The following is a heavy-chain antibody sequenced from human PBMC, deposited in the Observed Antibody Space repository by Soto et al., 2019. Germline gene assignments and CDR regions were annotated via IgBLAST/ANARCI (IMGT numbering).Heavy chain of an antibody. J-gene: IGHJ2*01. D-gene: IGHD1-1*01. Sequence: ASVKVSCKASGYTFTSYGISWVRQAPGQGLEWMGWISAYNGNTNYAQKLQGRVTMTTDTSTSTAYMELRSLRSDDTAVYYCAIAKIWSRSYLAWYLDLWGRGTLVTVSS. V-gene: IGHV1-18*01. CDR3: AIAKIWSRSYLAWYLDL. CDR2: ISAYNGNT. CDR1: GYTFTSYG.